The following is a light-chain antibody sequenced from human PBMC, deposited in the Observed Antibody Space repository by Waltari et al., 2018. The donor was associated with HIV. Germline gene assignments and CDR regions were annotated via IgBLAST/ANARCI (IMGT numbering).Light chain of an antibody. Sequence: QSVLTQPPSLSAAPGQKVTISCSGSDSNIGNNFVSWYQQLPGAAPKLLIYDNDSRPSWISDRFSGSKSGTSATLDITGLQAGDEADYYCATWDNNLYVGQVFGGGTKLTVL. CDR1: DSNIGNNF. CDR3: ATWDNNLYVGQV. J-gene: IGLJ3*02. V-gene: IGLV1-51*01. CDR2: DND.